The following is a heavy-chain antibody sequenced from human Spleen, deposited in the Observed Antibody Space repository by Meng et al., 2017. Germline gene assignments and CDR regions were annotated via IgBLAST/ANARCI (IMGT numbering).Heavy chain of an antibody. CDR2: TSGSGGST. CDR3: AKGRYGDYSYFDY. V-gene: IGHV3-23*04. CDR1: GFTFSSYA. D-gene: IGHD4-17*01. Sequence: VQLVESGGGLVQPGGSLRLSCAASGFTFSSYAMSWVRQAPGKGLEWVSTSGSGGSTYYADSVKGRFTISRDDSKNTLYLQMNSLRAEDTAVYYCAKGRYGDYSYFDYWGQGTLVTVSS. J-gene: IGHJ4*02.